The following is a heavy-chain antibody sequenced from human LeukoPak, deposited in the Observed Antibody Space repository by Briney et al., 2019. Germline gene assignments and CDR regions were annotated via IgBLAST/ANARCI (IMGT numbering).Heavy chain of an antibody. CDR1: GGSISSSSYY. CDR2: IYYSGST. V-gene: IGHV4-39*01. Sequence: PSETLSLTCTVSGGSISSSSYYWGWIRQPPGKGLEWIGSIYYSGSTYYNPSLKSRVTISVDTSKNQFSLKLSSVTAADTAVYYCARIRVEWIQLWLFPGAFDIWGQGTMVTVSS. D-gene: IGHD5-18*01. CDR3: ARIRVEWIQLWLFPGAFDI. J-gene: IGHJ3*02.